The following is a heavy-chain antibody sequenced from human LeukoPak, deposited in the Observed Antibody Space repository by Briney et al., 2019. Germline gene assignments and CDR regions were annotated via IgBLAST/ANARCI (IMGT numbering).Heavy chain of an antibody. CDR3: AKASAMIVVVSKHFDY. CDR1: GFTLSSFE. J-gene: IGHJ4*02. CDR2: ISSSGRTI. D-gene: IGHD3-22*01. Sequence: GGSLRLSCAASGFTLSSFEMNWVRQAPGKGLEWVSYISSSGRTIYYADSVKGRFTISRDNSKNTLYLQMNSLRAEDTAVYYCAKASAMIVVVSKHFDYWGQGTLVTVSS. V-gene: IGHV3-48*03.